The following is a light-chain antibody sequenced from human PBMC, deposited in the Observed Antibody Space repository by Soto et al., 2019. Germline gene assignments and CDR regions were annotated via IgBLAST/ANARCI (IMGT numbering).Light chain of an antibody. Sequence: EIVLTQSPDTLSLSPGESATLSCRASQSVSSNLAWYQHKPGQAPGLLIYAASSRATGIPARFSGSGSGTDFTLTISRLEPEDFAVYYCQQYGSSLFSFGPGTKVDIK. CDR2: AAS. V-gene: IGKV3-20*01. CDR1: QSVSSN. J-gene: IGKJ3*01. CDR3: QQYGSSLFS.